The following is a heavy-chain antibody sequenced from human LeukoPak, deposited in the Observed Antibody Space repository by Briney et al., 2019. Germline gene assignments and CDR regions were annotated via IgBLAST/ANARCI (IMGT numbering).Heavy chain of an antibody. J-gene: IGHJ4*02. CDR1: GGSISSYY. V-gene: IGHV4-59*08. D-gene: IGHD3-10*01. CDR3: ASHHGSGGYYSHGGFDY. Sequence: SETLSLTCTVSGGSISSYYWSWIRQPPGKGLEWIGYIYYSGSTNYNPSLKSRVTISVDTSKNQFSLNLTSVTAADTAVYYCASHHGSGGYYSHGGFDYWGQGTLITVSS. CDR2: IYYSGST.